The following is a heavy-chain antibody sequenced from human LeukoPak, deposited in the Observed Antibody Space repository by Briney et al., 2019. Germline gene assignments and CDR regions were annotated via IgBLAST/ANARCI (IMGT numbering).Heavy chain of an antibody. CDR2: ISGSGGST. D-gene: IGHD3-10*01. Sequence: GGSLRLSCAASGFTFNSYATSWVRQAPGKGLDWVSTISGSGGSTFYADSVKGRFTISRDNSENTLFLQMNSLRAGDTAIYYCAKSGHYYGSGRDRNFFDYWGQGTLVTVSS. CDR3: AKSGHYYGSGRDRNFFDY. CDR1: GFTFNSYA. J-gene: IGHJ4*02. V-gene: IGHV3-23*01.